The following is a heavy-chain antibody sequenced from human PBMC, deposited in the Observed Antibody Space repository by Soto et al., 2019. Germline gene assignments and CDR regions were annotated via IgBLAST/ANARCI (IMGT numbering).Heavy chain of an antibody. D-gene: IGHD5-18*01. CDR3: AREVDTAMAYVDY. Sequence: SETLSLTCNVSGGSISSYYWSWIRQPPGKGLELIGYIYYSGSTNYNPSLKSRVTISVDTSKNQFSLKLSSVTAADTAVYYCAREVDTAMAYVDYWGQGTLVTVSS. CDR2: IYYSGST. J-gene: IGHJ4*02. V-gene: IGHV4-59*12. CDR1: GGSISSYY.